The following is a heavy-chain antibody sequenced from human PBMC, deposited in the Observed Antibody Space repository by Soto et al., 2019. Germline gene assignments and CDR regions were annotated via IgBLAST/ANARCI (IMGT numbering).Heavy chain of an antibody. CDR3: ARGFRVAATRWXFDP. V-gene: IGHV1-18*01. Sequence: ASVKVSCKASGYTFTSYGFSWVRQAPGQGLEWMGWISTYNGNTNYAQKLQGRVTMTTDTSTSTAYMELRSLRSDDTAVYYCARGFRVAATRWXFDPWAQRTLVTVSS. CDR2: ISTYNGNT. D-gene: IGHD2-15*01. CDR1: GYTFTSYG. J-gene: IGHJ5*02.